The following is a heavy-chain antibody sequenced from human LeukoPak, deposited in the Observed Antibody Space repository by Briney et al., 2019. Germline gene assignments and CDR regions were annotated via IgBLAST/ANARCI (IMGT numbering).Heavy chain of an antibody. J-gene: IGHJ4*02. CDR2: INPNSGGT. V-gene: IGHV1-2*02. CDR1: GYTFTGYF. Sequence: GASVKVSCKTSGYTFTGYFMHWVRQAPGQGLEWMGWINPNSGGTYYAQKFEGRVTLTRDTSISTAYMELSRLRSDDTAFYYCARVPETTQLFDYWGQGTLVTVSS. D-gene: IGHD1-14*01. CDR3: ARVPETTQLFDY.